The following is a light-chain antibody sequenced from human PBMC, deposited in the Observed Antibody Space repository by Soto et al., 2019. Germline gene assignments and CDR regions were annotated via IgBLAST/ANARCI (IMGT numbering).Light chain of an antibody. CDR2: GAS. CDR3: LQDYNYPWT. V-gene: IGKV1-6*02. CDR1: QGIRND. J-gene: IGKJ1*01. Sequence: AIQMTQSPSSLSASVGDRVTITCRASQGIRNDLGWYQQKPGKAPKFLIYGASSLQSGVPSRFSGSGSGTDLTLTISSLQPEDFATYYCLQDYNYPWTFGQGTKVEIK.